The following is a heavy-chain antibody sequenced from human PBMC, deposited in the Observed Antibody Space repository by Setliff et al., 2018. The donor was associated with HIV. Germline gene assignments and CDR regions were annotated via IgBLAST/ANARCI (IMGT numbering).Heavy chain of an antibody. D-gene: IGHD3-10*01. J-gene: IGHJ5*02. CDR1: GYPIDSGFY. V-gene: IGHV4-38-2*01. CDR2: SYHTGSK. Sequence: SETLSLTCAVYGYPIDSGFYWGWIRQTPGKGLEWIASSYHTGSKYYNPSLKRRVTISVDTSKNQFSLKLSSVTAADTAVYYCARGYYGSGSYSGWFDPWGQGTLVTVSS. CDR3: ARGYYGSGSYSGWFDP.